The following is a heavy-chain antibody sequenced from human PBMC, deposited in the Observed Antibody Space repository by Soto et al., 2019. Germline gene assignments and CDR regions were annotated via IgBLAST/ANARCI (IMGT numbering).Heavy chain of an antibody. CDR2: IYYSGST. D-gene: IGHD3-10*01. J-gene: IGHJ4*02. Sequence: SETLSLTCTVSGGSISSSSYYWGWIRQPPGKGLEWIGSIYYSGSTYYNPSLKSRVTISVDTSKNQFSLKLSSVTAADTAVYYCARLWRQGFRRLFDYWGQGTLVTVSS. CDR1: GGSISSSSYY. V-gene: IGHV4-39*01. CDR3: ARLWRQGFRRLFDY.